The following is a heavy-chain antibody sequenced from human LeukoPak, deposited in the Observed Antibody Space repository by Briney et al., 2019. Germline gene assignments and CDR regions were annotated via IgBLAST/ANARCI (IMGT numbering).Heavy chain of an antibody. CDR1: GYTFTSSV. V-gene: IGHV1-69*04. D-gene: IGHD5-24*01. J-gene: IGHJ4*02. Sequence: GASVKVSCKASGYTFTSSVISWVRQAPGQGLEWMGRIIPILGIANYAQKFQGRVTITADKSTSTAYMELSSLRSEDTAVYYCARGRDRVEMATIRHPARLDYWGQGTLVTVSS. CDR3: ARGRDRVEMATIRHPARLDY. CDR2: IIPILGIA.